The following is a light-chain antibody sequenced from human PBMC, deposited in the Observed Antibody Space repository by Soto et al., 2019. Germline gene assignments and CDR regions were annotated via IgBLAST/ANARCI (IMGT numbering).Light chain of an antibody. Sequence: DIQMTQSPSTLSASVGDRVTITCRAIQSISSWLAWYQQKPGKATKLLIYKASSLESGVPSRFSGSGSGTEFTLTISSLQPDDFATYYCQQYNMYWTFGQGTKVEIK. CDR3: QQYNMYWT. J-gene: IGKJ1*01. CDR1: QSISSW. V-gene: IGKV1-5*03. CDR2: KAS.